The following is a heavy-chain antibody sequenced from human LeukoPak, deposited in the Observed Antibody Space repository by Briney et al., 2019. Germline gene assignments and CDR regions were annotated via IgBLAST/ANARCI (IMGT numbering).Heavy chain of an antibody. V-gene: IGHV3-30*03. J-gene: IGHJ4*02. CDR2: ISYDGSNK. CDR1: GFTFSTYG. Sequence: PGGSLRLSCAASGFTFSTYGIHWVRQAPGKGLEWVAVISYDGSNKYYADSVKGRFTISRDNSKNTLYLQMNSLRAEDTAVYYCARGGKPFDFWGQGTLVTVS. CDR3: ARGGKPFDF.